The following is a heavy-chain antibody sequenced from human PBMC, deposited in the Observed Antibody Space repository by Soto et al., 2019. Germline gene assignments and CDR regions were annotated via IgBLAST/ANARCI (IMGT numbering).Heavy chain of an antibody. Sequence: QVQLQESGPGLVKPSQTLSLTCTVSGGSITSDYSCWIWIRQPPGEGLEWIGHIFDSGTTYTNPSLRSQVAISLDTSKNHFSLTLSSVTAADTAVYYCARGPAGDKVHYWGKGALVTVAS. CDR2: IFDSGTT. D-gene: IGHD7-27*01. CDR3: ARGPAGDKVHY. V-gene: IGHV4-30-4*01. J-gene: IGHJ4*02. CDR1: GGSITSDYSC.